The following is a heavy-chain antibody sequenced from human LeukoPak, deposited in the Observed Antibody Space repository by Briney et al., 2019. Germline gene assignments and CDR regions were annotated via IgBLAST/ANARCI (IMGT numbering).Heavy chain of an antibody. J-gene: IGHJ3*02. V-gene: IGHV4-31*03. CDR2: TYYSRST. D-gene: IGHD3-22*01. CDR3: AWGHYYDSSGYFSADAFDI. Sequence: KSSETLSLTCTVSGGSISSGGYYWSWIRQHPGKGLEWIGYTYYSRSTYYNPSLKSRVTISVDTSKNLISLKLSSVTAADTAVYYCAWGHYYDSSGYFSADAFDIWGQGTMVTVSS. CDR1: GGSISSGGYY.